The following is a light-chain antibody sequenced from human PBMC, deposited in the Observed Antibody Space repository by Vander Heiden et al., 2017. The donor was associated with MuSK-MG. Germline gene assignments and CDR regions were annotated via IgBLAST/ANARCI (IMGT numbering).Light chain of an antibody. V-gene: IGKV4-1*01. CDR2: WAS. CDR3: QQDDSTPIT. Sequence: DIVMTQSPDSLAVSLGERATINCKSSQSVLYSSNNENYLAWYQQKPGQPPKLLIYWASTRESGVPDRFSGSGSGTDFTLTISSLQAEDVAVYYCQQDDSTPITFGGGTTVDIK. J-gene: IGKJ4*01. CDR1: QSVLYSSNNENY.